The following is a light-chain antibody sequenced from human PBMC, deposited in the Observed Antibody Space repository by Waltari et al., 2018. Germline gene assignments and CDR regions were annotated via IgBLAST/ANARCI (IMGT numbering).Light chain of an antibody. CDR2: QDS. V-gene: IGLV3-1*01. J-gene: IGLJ2*01. CDR3: QASDSSTVE. Sequence: CGYQQKPGQAPLLVIYQDSKRPSGIPERFSGSNSGNTATLTIRGTQAMDEADFYCQASDSSTVEFGGGTKLTVL.